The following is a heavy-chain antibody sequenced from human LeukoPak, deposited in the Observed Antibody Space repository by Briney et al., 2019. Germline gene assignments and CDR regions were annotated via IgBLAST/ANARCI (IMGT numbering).Heavy chain of an antibody. CDR2: IRSKANSYAT. J-gene: IGHJ4*02. CDR3: TRRIDSLDY. D-gene: IGHD3-9*01. V-gene: IGHV3-73*01. CDR1: GFTFSGSA. Sequence: GESLRLSCAASGFTFSGSAMHWVRQASGKGLEWVGRIRSKANSYATAYAASVKGRFTISRDDSKNTAYLQMNSLKTEDTAVYYCTRRIDSLDYWGQGTLVTVSS.